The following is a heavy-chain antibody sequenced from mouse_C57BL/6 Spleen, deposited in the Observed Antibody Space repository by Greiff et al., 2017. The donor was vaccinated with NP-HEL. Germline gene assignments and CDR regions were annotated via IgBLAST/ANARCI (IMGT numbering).Heavy chain of an antibody. D-gene: IGHD2-5*01. CDR3: TTRDSNYSWFAY. V-gene: IGHV14-1*01. CDR2: IDPEDGDT. Sequence: EVQLQQSGAELVRPGASVKLSCTASGFNIKDYYMHWVKQRPEQGLEWIGRIDPEDGDTEYAPKFQGKATMTADTSSNTAYLQLSSLTSEDTAVYYCTTRDSNYSWFAYWGQGTLVTVSA. CDR1: GFNIKDYY. J-gene: IGHJ3*01.